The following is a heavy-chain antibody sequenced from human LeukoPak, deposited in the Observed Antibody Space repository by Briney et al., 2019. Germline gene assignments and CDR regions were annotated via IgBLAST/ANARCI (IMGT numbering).Heavy chain of an antibody. CDR2: INHSGST. J-gene: IGHJ4*02. CDR3: AGDVAGTGDY. Sequence: SETLSLTCAVYGGSFSGYYWSWIRQPPGKGLEWIGEINHSGSTNYNPSLKSRVTISVDTSKNQFSLKLSSVTAADTAVYYCAGDVAGTGDYWGQGTLVTVSS. D-gene: IGHD6-19*01. V-gene: IGHV4-34*01. CDR1: GGSFSGYY.